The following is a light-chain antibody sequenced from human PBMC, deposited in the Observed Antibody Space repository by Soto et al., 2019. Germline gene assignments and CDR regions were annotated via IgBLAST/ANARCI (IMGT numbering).Light chain of an antibody. CDR1: SSDVGGYKY. CDR3: SSYTSSSTYML. CDR2: EVS. J-gene: IGLJ2*01. V-gene: IGLV2-14*01. Sequence: QSALTQPASVSASPGQSITISCTGTSSDVGGYKYVSWYQQHPGKAPKLMIYEVSNRPSGVSNRFSGSKSGNTASLTISGLQAEDEADYYCSSYTSSSTYMLFGGGTKLTVL.